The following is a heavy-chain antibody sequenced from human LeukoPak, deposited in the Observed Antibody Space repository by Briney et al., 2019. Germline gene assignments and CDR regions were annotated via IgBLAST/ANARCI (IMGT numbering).Heavy chain of an antibody. CDR2: IRYDGSNK. Sequence: GGSLRLSCAASGFTFSSYGMHWVRQAPGKGLEWVAFIRYDGSNKNYADFVKGRFTISRDNSKNTLYLQMNSLRAEDTAVYYCAKAQFPYYSDGSGYPLDYWGQGTLVTVSS. J-gene: IGHJ4*02. D-gene: IGHD3-22*01. V-gene: IGHV3-30*02. CDR1: GFTFSSYG. CDR3: AKAQFPYYSDGSGYPLDY.